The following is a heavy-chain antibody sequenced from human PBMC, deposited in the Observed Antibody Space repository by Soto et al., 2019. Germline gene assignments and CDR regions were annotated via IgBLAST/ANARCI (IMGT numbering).Heavy chain of an antibody. D-gene: IGHD3-10*01. CDR1: GYTFTNYG. V-gene: IGHV1-18*01. CDR3: ARGVGSGTYYNQYNWFDP. Sequence: QVQLVQSGAEVKKPGASVKVSCKASGYTFTNYGISWVRQAPGQGLEWMGWINTYNGNTNHAQKLQGRVTMTTDTSTHTAXMELRSLRSDDTAVYYCARGVGSGTYYNQYNWFDPWGQGTLVTVSS. CDR2: INTYNGNT. J-gene: IGHJ5*02.